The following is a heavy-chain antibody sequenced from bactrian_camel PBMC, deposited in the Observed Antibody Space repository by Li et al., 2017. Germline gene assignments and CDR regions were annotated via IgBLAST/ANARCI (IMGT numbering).Heavy chain of an antibody. CDR3: AADPGRHDCNLGRWLGRFGK. CDR1: GYSTSGSYC. Sequence: DVQLVESGGGTVKPGGSLRLSCHASGYSTSGSYCMGWFRQAPGKEREGVARIATGSGNTYYADSVKGRFTISRDNAKNTVYLQMNSLKPDDSAMYYCAADPGRHDCNLGRWLGRFGKWGQGTQVTVS. V-gene: IGHV3S32*01. CDR2: IATGSGNT. D-gene: IGHD1*01. J-gene: IGHJ4*01.